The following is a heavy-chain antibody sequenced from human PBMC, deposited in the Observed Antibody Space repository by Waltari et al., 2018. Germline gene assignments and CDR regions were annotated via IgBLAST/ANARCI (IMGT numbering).Heavy chain of an antibody. V-gene: IGHV3-21*06. CDR1: GFSFSHDN. Sequence: VQLVESGGGLVKPGGSLRLSCAASGFSFSHDNMNWVRQAPGKGLEWVSSISGSGTYIYYSDSVKGRFTISRDNAKNSLFLQMNSLRAEDKAVYYCARENLGVIIFHYYFMDVWGKGTTVTISS. CDR2: ISGSGTYI. J-gene: IGHJ6*03. D-gene: IGHD3-3*01. CDR3: ARENLGVIIFHYYFMDV.